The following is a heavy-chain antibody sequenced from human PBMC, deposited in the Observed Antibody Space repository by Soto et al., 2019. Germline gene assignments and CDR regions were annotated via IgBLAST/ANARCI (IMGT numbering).Heavy chain of an antibody. J-gene: IGHJ4*02. D-gene: IGHD2-15*01. CDR2: INPSGGST. CDR1: GYTFTSYY. V-gene: IGHV1-46*03. Sequence: GASVKVSCKASGYTFTSYYMHWVRQAPGQGLEWMGIINPSGGSTSYAQKFQGRVTMTRDTSTSTVYMELSSLRSEDTAVYYCAREALIVVVVAATPSFDYWGQGTLVTVSS. CDR3: AREALIVVVVAATPSFDY.